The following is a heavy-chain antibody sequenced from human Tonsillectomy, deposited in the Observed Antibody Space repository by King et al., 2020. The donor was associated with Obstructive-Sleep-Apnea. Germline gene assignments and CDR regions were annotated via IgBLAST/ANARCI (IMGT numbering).Heavy chain of an antibody. CDR2: IKSKTDGWTT. V-gene: IGHV3-15*01. D-gene: IGHD1-26*01. Sequence: VQLVESGGGLVKPGGSLRLSCAASGLTFSNAWMSWVRQAAVKGREWVGRIKSKTDGWTTDYAAPVKGRFTISRDDSKNTLYLQMNSLKTEDTAVYYCTTGQRGAKYWGQGTLVTVSS. J-gene: IGHJ4*02. CDR3: TTGQRGAKY. CDR1: GLTFSNAW.